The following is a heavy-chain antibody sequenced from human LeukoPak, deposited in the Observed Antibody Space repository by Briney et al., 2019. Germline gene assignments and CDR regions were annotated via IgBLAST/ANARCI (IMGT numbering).Heavy chain of an antibody. J-gene: IGHJ4*02. CDR3: AKAIAARLRAFDY. Sequence: GGSLRLSCAASGFTFSSYGMHWVRQAPGKGLKWVAFIRYDGSNKYYADSVKGRFTISRDNSKNTLYLQMNSLRAEDTAVYYCAKAIAARLRAFDYWGQGTLVTVSS. D-gene: IGHD6-6*01. CDR1: GFTFSSYG. V-gene: IGHV3-30*02. CDR2: IRYDGSNK.